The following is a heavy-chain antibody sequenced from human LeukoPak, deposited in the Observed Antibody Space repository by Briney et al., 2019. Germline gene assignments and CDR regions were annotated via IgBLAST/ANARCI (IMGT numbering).Heavy chain of an antibody. CDR2: MNPNSGNT. CDR3: ARAFITMVRGVIIPYGMDV. CDR1: GYTFTSYD. J-gene: IGHJ6*02. Sequence: ASVKVSCKASGYTFTSYDINLVRQATGQGLEWMGWMNPNSGNTGYAQKFQGRVTMTRNTSISTAYMELSSLRSEDTAVYYCARAFITMVRGVIIPYGMDVWGQGTTVTVSS. D-gene: IGHD3-10*01. V-gene: IGHV1-8*01.